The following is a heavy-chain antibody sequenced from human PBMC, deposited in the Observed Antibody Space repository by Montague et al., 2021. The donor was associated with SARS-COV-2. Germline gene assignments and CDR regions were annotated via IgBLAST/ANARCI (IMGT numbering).Heavy chain of an antibody. Sequence: PPLVKPTQTLTPTCTFSGFSLSTPNVGVAWIRQPPGKALEWLAVIYSNGDKRYSPSLQRRLTITKDTSRNQVVLSLTNVDPLDTATYYCAHLIRYYDIFTGIPFDDWGQGTQVTVSS. CDR1: GFSLSTPNVG. J-gene: IGHJ4*02. CDR3: AHLIRYYDIFTGIPFDD. D-gene: IGHD3-9*01. CDR2: IYSNGDK. V-gene: IGHV2-5*01.